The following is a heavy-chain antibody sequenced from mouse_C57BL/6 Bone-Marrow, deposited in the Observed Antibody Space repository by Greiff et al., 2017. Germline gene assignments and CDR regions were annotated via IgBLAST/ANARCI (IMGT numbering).Heavy chain of an antibody. V-gene: IGHV14-2*01. CDR3: ASLYYGSSYGWYCDV. J-gene: IGHJ1*03. Sequence: EVQLKESGAELVKPGASVKLSCTASGFNIKDYYMHWVKQRTEQGLEWIGRIDPEDGETKYAPKFQGKATITADTSSNTAYLQRSSRTSEDTAVYYCASLYYGSSYGWYCDVWGTGTTVTVSS. CDR2: IDPEDGET. D-gene: IGHD1-1*01. CDR1: GFNIKDYY.